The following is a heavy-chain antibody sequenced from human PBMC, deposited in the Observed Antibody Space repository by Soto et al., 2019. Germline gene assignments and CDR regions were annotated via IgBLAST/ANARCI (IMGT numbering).Heavy chain of an antibody. Sequence: PGGSLRLSCAASGFTFSSYWMSWVRQAPGKGLEWVANIKQDGSEKYYVDSVKGRFTISRDNAKNSLYLQMNSLRAEDTAGYYGASYDRFYYYDSSLAFDIWGQGTMVTVSS. V-gene: IGHV3-7*05. D-gene: IGHD3-22*01. CDR2: IKQDGSEK. J-gene: IGHJ3*02. CDR1: GFTFSSYW. CDR3: ASYDRFYYYDSSLAFDI.